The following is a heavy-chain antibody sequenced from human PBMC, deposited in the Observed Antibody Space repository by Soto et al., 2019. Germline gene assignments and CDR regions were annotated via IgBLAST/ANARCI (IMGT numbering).Heavy chain of an antibody. CDR1: GYTFTRYG. CDR2: ISAYSGNT. J-gene: IGHJ4*02. CDR3: AGGAMVRGVPTFDY. V-gene: IGHV1-18*01. D-gene: IGHD3-10*01. Sequence: QVQLVQSGAEVKKPGASVKVSCKASGYTFTRYGISWVRQGPGKGLEWMGWISAYSGNTNYAQKLQGRVTMTTDTSTSTAYMELRSLRADDTPVYYCAGGAMVRGVPTFDYWGQGTLVTVSS.